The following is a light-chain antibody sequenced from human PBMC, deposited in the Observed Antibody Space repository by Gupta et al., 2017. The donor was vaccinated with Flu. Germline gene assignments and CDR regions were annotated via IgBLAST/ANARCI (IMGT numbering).Light chain of an antibody. CDR1: QSVGSA. CDR2: DTS. V-gene: IGKV3-11*01. Sequence: IVLTQSPATLSLSPGDRATVSCRASQSVGSALAWHQQRPGQPPRLLIFDTSNRATGIPARFSGSGSGTDFTLTISSLEPEDFAVYYWQQRSNWLTFGQGTRLEIK. CDR3: QQRSNWLT. J-gene: IGKJ5*01.